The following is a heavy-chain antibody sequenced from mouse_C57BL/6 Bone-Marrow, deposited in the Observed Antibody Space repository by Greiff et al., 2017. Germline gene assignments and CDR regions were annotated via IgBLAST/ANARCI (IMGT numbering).Heavy chain of an antibody. CDR2: ISDGGSYT. V-gene: IGHV5-4*01. D-gene: IGHD1-1*01. CDR1: GFTFSSYA. CDR3: ARENYGSRGFAY. J-gene: IGHJ3*01. Sequence: EVKLQESGGGLVKPGGSLKLSCAASGFTFSSYAMSWVRQTPEKRLEWVATISDGGSYTYYPDNVKGRFTISRDNAKNNLYLQMGHLKSEDTAMYYCARENYGSRGFAYWGQGTLVTVSA.